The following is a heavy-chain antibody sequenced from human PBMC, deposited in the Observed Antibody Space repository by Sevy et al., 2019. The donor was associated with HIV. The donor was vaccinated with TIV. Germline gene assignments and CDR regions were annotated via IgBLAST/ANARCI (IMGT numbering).Heavy chain of an antibody. D-gene: IGHD1-26*01. CDR2: IYYSGST. Sequence: SETLSLTCTVSGGSISSSSYYWGWIRQPPGKGLEWIGSIYYSGSTYYNPSLKGRVTISVDTSKNQFSLKLSVVTAADRAVYYCARASGSYSLRFAFDIWGQGTMVTVSS. J-gene: IGHJ3*02. CDR3: ARASGSYSLRFAFDI. V-gene: IGHV4-39*01. CDR1: GGSISSSSYY.